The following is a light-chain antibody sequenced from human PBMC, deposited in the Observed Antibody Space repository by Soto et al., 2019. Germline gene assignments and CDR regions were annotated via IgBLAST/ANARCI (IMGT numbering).Light chain of an antibody. J-gene: IGKJ4*01. CDR2: GAS. V-gene: IGKV3-20*01. CDR1: QNVRSSH. Sequence: EIVLTQSPGTLSLSPGERATLSCRASQNVRSSHLAWYQKKPGQALRLLIHGASSRATGIPYRFSGSGSGTDFTLTISRLEPEDFAVYYCQQYSSSPPTFGGGTKVEIK. CDR3: QQYSSSPPT.